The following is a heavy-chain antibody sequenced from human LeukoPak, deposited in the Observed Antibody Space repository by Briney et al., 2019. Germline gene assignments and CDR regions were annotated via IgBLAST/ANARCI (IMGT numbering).Heavy chain of an antibody. CDR2: ITYDGYYK. D-gene: IGHD3-10*01. V-gene: IGHV3-30*03. J-gene: IGHJ4*02. CDR1: GFTFSTYG. CDR3: ARDLSPVVRASPMGY. Sequence: GTSLRLSCAASGFTFSTYGMHWVRQAPGKGLEWVALITYDGYYKYYSDSVKGRFTISSDTSKNTLSLQMNSLRAEDPAVYYCARDLSPVVRASPMGYWGQGTLVTVSS.